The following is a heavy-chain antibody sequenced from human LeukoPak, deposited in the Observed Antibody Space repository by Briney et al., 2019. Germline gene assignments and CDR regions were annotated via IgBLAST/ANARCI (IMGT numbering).Heavy chain of an antibody. CDR2: INHSGYT. D-gene: IGHD4-17*01. Sequence: PETLCLTCAVSGVSFDDYYWAWVRQTPGKGLEWIGEINHSGYTNDSPSLKSRVTLSIDASRKQFSLNLRSVTVADAGTYYCTRMTTGHDYWGQGTLVTVSS. J-gene: IGHJ4*02. V-gene: IGHV4-34*01. CDR3: TRMTTGHDY. CDR1: GVSFDDYY.